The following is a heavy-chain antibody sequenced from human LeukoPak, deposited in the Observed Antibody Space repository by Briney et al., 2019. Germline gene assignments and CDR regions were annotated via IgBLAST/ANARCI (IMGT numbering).Heavy chain of an antibody. CDR1: GFTFSSYW. V-gene: IGHV3-7*01. Sequence: GGSLRLSCAASGFTFSSYWMSWVRQTPGKGLEWVANIKQDGSEKYYVDSVKGRFTISRDNAKNSLYLQMNSLRAEDTAVYYCARDHYDILTGPHYYFDYWGQGTLVTVSS. CDR2: IKQDGSEK. J-gene: IGHJ4*02. CDR3: ARDHYDILTGPHYYFDY. D-gene: IGHD3-9*01.